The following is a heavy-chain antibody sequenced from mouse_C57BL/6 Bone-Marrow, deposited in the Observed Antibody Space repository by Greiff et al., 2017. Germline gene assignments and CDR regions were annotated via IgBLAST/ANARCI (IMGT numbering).Heavy chain of an antibody. V-gene: IGHV14-4*01. Sequence: EVQLQQSGAELVRPGASVKLSCTASGFNIKDDYMHWVKQRPEQGLEWIGWIDPENGDTAYASKFQGKATITADTSANTAYLQLSSLTSEDTAVYYCTTLYYDYEWYYAMDYWCQGTSVTVSS. D-gene: IGHD2-4*01. J-gene: IGHJ4*01. CDR2: IDPENGDT. CDR3: TTLYYDYEWYYAMDY. CDR1: GFNIKDDY.